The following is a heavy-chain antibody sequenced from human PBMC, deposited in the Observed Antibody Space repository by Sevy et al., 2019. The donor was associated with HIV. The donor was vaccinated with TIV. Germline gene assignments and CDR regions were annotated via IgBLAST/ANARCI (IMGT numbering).Heavy chain of an antibody. CDR2: ISRSGSTI. D-gene: IGHD3-22*01. CDR1: GFTFSDYY. J-gene: IGHJ5*02. CDR3: ARENTMIEEPGWFDP. V-gene: IGHV3-11*01. Sequence: GGSLRLSCADSGFTFSDYYMSWIRQAPGKGLEWVSYISRSGSTINYADSVKGRFTISRDNAKNSLYLQINSLRAEDTAVYYCARENTMIEEPGWFDPWGQGTLVTVSS.